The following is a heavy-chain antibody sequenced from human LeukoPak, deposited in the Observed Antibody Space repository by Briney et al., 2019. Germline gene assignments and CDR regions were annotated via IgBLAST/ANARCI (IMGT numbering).Heavy chain of an antibody. Sequence: PSETLSLTCTVSGGSISSSSYYWGWIRQPPGKGLEWIGSIYYSGSTYYNPSLKSRVTISVDTSKNQFSLKLSSVTAADTAVYYCASVHNSRTYWFDPWGQGTLVTVSS. V-gene: IGHV4-39*01. D-gene: IGHD6-13*01. CDR3: ASVHNSRTYWFDP. CDR2: IYYSGST. J-gene: IGHJ5*02. CDR1: GGSISSSSYY.